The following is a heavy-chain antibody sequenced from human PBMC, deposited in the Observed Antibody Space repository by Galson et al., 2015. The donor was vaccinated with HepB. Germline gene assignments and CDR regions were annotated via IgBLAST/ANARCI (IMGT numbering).Heavy chain of an antibody. V-gene: IGHV1-69*02. Sequence: SVKVSCKASGGTFSSYTISWVRQAPGQGLEWMGRIIPILGIANYAQKFQGRVTITADKSTSTAYMELSSLRSEDTAVYYCARTPDNRMDIVVVPAATFYYWGQGTLVTVSS. J-gene: IGHJ4*02. CDR2: IIPILGIA. CDR3: ARTPDNRMDIVVVPAATFYY. CDR1: GGTFSSYT. D-gene: IGHD2-2*03.